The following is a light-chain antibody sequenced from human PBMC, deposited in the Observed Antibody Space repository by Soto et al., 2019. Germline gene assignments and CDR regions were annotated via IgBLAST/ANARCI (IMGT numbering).Light chain of an antibody. J-gene: IGKJ1*01. CDR3: HQYNSSPWT. CDR1: QSISGW. CDR2: KAS. V-gene: IGKV1-5*03. Sequence: DIHMTQSPCTESAPVGDSVTIACRASQSISGWLAWYQQKPGKAPKLLIYKASSLKSGVPSRFSGSGSGTEFTLTISSLQPDDFATYYCHQYNSSPWTFGQGTKVEV.